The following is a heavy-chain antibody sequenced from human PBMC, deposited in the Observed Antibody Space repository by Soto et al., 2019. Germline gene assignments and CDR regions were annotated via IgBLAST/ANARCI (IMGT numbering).Heavy chain of an antibody. V-gene: IGHV3-30-3*01. CDR3: ARERDLSRHFDY. CDR1: GFTFRSYA. Sequence: GGSPRLSCAALGFTFRSYAMNWASKATGKGLEWVAVISYDGSNKYYADSVKGRFTISRDNSKNTLYLQMNSLRAEDTAVYYCARERDLSRHFDYWGQGTLVTVSS. J-gene: IGHJ4*02. CDR2: ISYDGSNK.